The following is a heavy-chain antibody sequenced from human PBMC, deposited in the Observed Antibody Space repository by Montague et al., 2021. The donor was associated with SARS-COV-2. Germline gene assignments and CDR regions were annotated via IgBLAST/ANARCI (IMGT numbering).Heavy chain of an antibody. V-gene: IGHV2-70*01. Sequence: PALVKPTQTFTPTCTFSGFSLSTSGMCVSWIHQPPGKALEWLALIDWDDDKYYSTSLKTRLTISKDTSKNQVVLTMTNMDPVDTATYYCARIWGATRGDAFDIWGQGTMVTVSS. CDR2: IDWDDDK. J-gene: IGHJ3*02. CDR3: ARIWGATRGDAFDI. CDR1: GFSLSTSGMC. D-gene: IGHD1-26*01.